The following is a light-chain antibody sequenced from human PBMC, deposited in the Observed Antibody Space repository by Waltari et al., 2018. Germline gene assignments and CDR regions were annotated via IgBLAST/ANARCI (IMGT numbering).Light chain of an antibody. CDR3: HAAADNNWF. CDR2: KDT. CDR1: VLAEKY. Sequence: YDLTQPSSVSVSPGQTATITCSGDVLAEKYVRWFQQKPGQAPPLILYKDTERPPGNPERVSGSTSGATVTLTIRWALPEDEADYHCHAAADNNWFFGGGTKLTVL. V-gene: IGLV3-27*01. J-gene: IGLJ2*01.